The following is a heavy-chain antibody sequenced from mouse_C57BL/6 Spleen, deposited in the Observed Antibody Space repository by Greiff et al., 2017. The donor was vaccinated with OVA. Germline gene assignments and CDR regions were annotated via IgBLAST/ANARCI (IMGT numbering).Heavy chain of an antibody. CDR2: ISNGSSTI. V-gene: IGHV5-17*01. J-gene: IGHJ2*01. CDR3: ATMVGSYFDY. CDR1: GFTFSDYG. Sequence: EVQLVESGGGLVKPGGSLKLSCAASGFTFSDYGMHWVRQAPEKGLEWVAYISNGSSTIYYADTVKGRFTIYRDNAKNTLFLQMTSLRSEDTAMYYCATMVGSYFDYWGQGTTLTVSS. D-gene: IGHD2-2*01.